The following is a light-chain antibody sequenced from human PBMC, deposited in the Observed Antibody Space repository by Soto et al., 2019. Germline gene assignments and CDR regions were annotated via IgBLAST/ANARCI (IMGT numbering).Light chain of an antibody. CDR3: HEDYSGPPT. Sequence: DIVITQSPDSLAVSLGERATINCKSSQSGLHSSNNKHYLAWYQQKPVQPPRLLIYWASTRESVGPDRFSGSGSVTDFTLAISRLLAEDVAVSYCHEDYSGPPTFGQGTNLDI. J-gene: IGKJ2*01. CDR2: WAS. V-gene: IGKV4-1*01. CDR1: QSGLHSSNNKHY.